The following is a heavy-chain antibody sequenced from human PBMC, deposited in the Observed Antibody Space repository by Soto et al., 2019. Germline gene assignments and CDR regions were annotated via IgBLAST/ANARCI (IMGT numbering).Heavy chain of an antibody. D-gene: IGHD6-19*01. CDR1: GYTFTSYG. V-gene: IGHV1-18*01. CDR2: ISAYNGNT. J-gene: IGHJ6*02. Sequence: QVQLVQSGAEVKKPGASVKVSCKASGYTFTSYGISWVRQAPGQGLEWMGWISAYNGNTNYAQKLQGRVTMTTDTSTSTAYMELRSLRSDDTAVYYCAGPAYSSGWPRRYYYYGMDVWGQGTTVTVSS. CDR3: AGPAYSSGWPRRYYYYGMDV.